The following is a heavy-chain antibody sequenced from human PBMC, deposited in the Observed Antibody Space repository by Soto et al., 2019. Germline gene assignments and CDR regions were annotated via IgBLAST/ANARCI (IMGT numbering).Heavy chain of an antibody. CDR1: GGSFSGYY. CDR3: ARGSAYCGGDCYSYFDY. CDR2: INHSGST. D-gene: IGHD2-21*02. V-gene: IGHV4-34*01. J-gene: IGHJ4*02. Sequence: SETLSLTCAVYGGSFSGYYWSWIRQPPGKGLEWIGEINHSGSTNYNPSLKSRVTISVDTSKNRFSLKLSSVTAADTAVYYCARGSAYCGGDCYSYFDYWGQGTLVTVSS.